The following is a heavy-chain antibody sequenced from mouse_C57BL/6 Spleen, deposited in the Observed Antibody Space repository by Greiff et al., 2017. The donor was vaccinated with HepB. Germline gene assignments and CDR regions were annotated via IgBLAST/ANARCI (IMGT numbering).Heavy chain of an antibody. V-gene: IGHV1-64*01. J-gene: IGHJ3*01. Sequence: VKLQQPGAELVKPGASVKLSCKASGYTFTSYWMHWVKQRPGQGLEWIGMIHPNSGSTNYNEKFKSKATLTVDKSSSTAYMQLSSLTSEDSAVYYCARSPRGDYAWFAYWGQGTLVTVSA. CDR3: ARSPRGDYAWFAY. D-gene: IGHD2-4*01. CDR2: IHPNSGST. CDR1: GYTFTSYW.